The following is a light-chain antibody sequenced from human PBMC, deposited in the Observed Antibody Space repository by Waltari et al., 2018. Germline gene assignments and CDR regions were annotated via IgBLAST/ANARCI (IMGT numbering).Light chain of an antibody. Sequence: DIQMTQSPSSVSASVGDTVTITCRASQDISNQLTWCQQKPGKAPKFLIYDASTLESGVPSRFSGSGSGTDFTLTVRCLQPEDFATYYCQETNTFPITFGQGTRLEIK. CDR2: DAS. CDR3: QETNTFPIT. J-gene: IGKJ5*01. CDR1: QDISNQ. V-gene: IGKV1D-12*01.